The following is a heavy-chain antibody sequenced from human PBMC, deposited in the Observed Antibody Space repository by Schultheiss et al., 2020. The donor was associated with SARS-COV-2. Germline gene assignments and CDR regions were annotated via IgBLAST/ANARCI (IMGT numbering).Heavy chain of an antibody. CDR3: ARGGEYSSSSVDY. Sequence: PETLSLTCAVYGGSFSGYYWSWIRQPPGKGLEWIGEINHSGSTNYNPSLKSRVTISVDTSKNQFSLKLSSVTAADTAVYYCARGGEYSSSSVDYWGQGTLVTVSS. D-gene: IGHD6-6*01. J-gene: IGHJ4*02. CDR2: INHSGST. CDR1: GGSFSGYY. V-gene: IGHV4-34*01.